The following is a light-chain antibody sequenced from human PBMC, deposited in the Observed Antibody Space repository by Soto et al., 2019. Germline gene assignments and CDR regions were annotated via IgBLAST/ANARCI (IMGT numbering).Light chain of an antibody. J-gene: IGKJ4*01. Sequence: EIVMTQSPATLSVSPGERATLSCRASQSVAGNLAWYQQNPGQAPRLLIYGASTRATGIPTRFSGGGSGTEFTLTISSLLSEDFVIYYCQQYNKWPLTFGGGTKVEIK. CDR1: QSVAGN. CDR2: GAS. CDR3: QQYNKWPLT. V-gene: IGKV3-15*01.